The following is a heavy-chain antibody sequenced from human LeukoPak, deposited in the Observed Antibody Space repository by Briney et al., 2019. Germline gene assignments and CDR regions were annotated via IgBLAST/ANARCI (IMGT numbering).Heavy chain of an antibody. Sequence: GGSLRLSCAASGLTISSYSMNWVRQAPGKGLQWVSYISSSSSTIYYADSVKGRFTISRDNAKNSLYLQMNSLRAEDTAVYYCARDRSGDGDFWSGYYTNYFDPWGQGTLVTVSS. CDR2: ISSSSSTI. CDR1: GLTISSYS. D-gene: IGHD3-3*01. CDR3: ARDRSGDGDFWSGYYTNYFDP. J-gene: IGHJ5*02. V-gene: IGHV3-48*01.